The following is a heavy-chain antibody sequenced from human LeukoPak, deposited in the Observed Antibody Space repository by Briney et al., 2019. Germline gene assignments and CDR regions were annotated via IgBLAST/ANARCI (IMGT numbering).Heavy chain of an antibody. J-gene: IGHJ4*02. D-gene: IGHD4-23*01. CDR3: ARSTYGGNDY. CDR1: GGTFSSYA. CDR2: IIPILGVA. Sequence: ASVKVSCKASGGTFSSYAISWVRQAPGQGLEWMGRIIPILGVANYAQKFQGRVTITADKSTSTAYMELSSLRSEDTAVYYCARSTYGGNDYWGQGTLVTVSS. V-gene: IGHV1-69*04.